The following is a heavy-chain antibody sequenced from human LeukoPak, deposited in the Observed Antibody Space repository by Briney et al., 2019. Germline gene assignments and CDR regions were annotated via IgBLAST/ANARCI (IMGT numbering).Heavy chain of an antibody. V-gene: IGHV4-59*01. D-gene: IGHD6-13*01. CDR2: IYYSGST. Sequence: SETLSLTCTVSGGSISSYYWSWIRQPPGKGLEWIGYIYYSGSTNYNPSLKSRVTISVDTSKNQFSLKLSSVTAADTAVYYCARGGIAAAGGDFDYWGQGTLVTVSS. CDR3: ARGGIAAAGGDFDY. CDR1: GGSISSYY. J-gene: IGHJ4*02.